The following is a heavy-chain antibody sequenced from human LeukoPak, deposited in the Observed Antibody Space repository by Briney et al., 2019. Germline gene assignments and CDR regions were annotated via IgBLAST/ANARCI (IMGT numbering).Heavy chain of an antibody. CDR3: ARVSSSGWDYYYYYYMDV. J-gene: IGHJ6*03. D-gene: IGHD6-19*01. Sequence: GGSLTLSCAASGFIFTSYWMTWVRQAPGKGLEWVANIKQDGSEKYYVDSVKGRFTISRDNAKNSLYLQMNSLRADDTAVYYCARVSSSGWDYYYYYYMDVWGKGTTVTVSS. CDR2: IKQDGSEK. V-gene: IGHV3-7*01. CDR1: GFIFTSYW.